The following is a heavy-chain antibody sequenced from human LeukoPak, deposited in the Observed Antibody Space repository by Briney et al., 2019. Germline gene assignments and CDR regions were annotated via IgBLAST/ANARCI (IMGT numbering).Heavy chain of an antibody. CDR3: ARDPRQWLAGFDY. J-gene: IGHJ4*02. Sequence: GGSLRLSCAASGFTFSSHWLSWVRQAPGKGLEWVANIKPDGSEKYYVDSVKGRFTISRDNSKNTLYLQMNSLRAEDTAVYYCARDPRQWLAGFDYWGQGTLVTVPS. CDR1: GFTFSSHW. D-gene: IGHD6-19*01. V-gene: IGHV3-7*01. CDR2: IKPDGSEK.